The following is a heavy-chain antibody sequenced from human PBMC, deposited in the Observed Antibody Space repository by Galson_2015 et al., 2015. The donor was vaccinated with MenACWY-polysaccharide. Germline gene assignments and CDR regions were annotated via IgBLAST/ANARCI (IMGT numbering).Heavy chain of an antibody. CDR3: AKGAAHYGSGNYYDY. Sequence: SLRLSCAATGFAFSSYGMGWVRQAPGKGPEWVSGLSPSAGDTFYADSVRGHFPISRDNSKSTLYLQMNSPRAEDTALYYCAKGAAHYGSGNYYDYWGQGTQVTVSS. CDR1: GFAFSSYG. J-gene: IGHJ4*02. D-gene: IGHD3-10*01. V-gene: IGHV3-23*01. CDR2: LSPSAGDT.